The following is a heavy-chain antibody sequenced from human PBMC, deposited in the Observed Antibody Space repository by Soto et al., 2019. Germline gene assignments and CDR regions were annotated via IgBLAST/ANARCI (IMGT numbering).Heavy chain of an antibody. CDR3: ARWSLVVVPAPGFVH. CDR1: GGSISSGGYY. V-gene: IGHV4-31*03. J-gene: IGHJ5*02. Sequence: ALSLTCTVSGGSISSGGYYWSWIRQHPGKGLEWIGYIYYSGTTYYNPSLKSRVTISVDTSKNQFSLKLSSVSAADTALYYCARWSLVVVPAPGFVHWGRATLGNGS. CDR2: IYYSGTT. D-gene: IGHD2-2*01.